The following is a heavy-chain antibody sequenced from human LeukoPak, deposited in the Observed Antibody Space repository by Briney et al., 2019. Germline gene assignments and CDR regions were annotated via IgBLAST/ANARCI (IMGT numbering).Heavy chain of an antibody. V-gene: IGHV1-46*01. CDR2: INPSGGST. Sequence: ASVKVSCKASGYTFTSYYMHWVRQAPGQGLEWMGIINPSGGSTSYAQKFQGRVTMTRDMSTSTAYMELGSLRSEDTAVYYCARGQKNYYDSSGYSIDYWGQGTLVTVSS. J-gene: IGHJ4*02. CDR3: ARGQKNYYDSSGYSIDY. CDR1: GYTFTSYY. D-gene: IGHD3-22*01.